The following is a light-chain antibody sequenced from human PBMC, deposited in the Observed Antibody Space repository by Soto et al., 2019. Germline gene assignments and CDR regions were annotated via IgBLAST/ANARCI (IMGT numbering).Light chain of an antibody. CDR1: QSAGSY. Sequence: EIVLTQSPATLSLSPGERATLSCRTSQSAGSYLAWYQHRPGQAPRLLIYAVSNRATGIPARFSGSGSGTDFTLTINSLEPEDFAVYYCQQRNRWTPVYTFGQGTKLEIK. CDR2: AVS. CDR3: QQRNRWTPVYT. V-gene: IGKV3-11*01. J-gene: IGKJ2*01.